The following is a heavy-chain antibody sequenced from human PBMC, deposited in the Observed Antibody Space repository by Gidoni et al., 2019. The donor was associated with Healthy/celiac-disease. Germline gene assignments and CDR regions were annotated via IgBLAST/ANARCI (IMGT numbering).Heavy chain of an antibody. Sequence: EVQLVESGGVVVQPGGSLRLPCAASGFTFYCLTMHWVRQAPGKVLEWVSLSSWDGGSTYYADSVKGRFTISRDNSKNSLYLQMNSLRTEDTALYYCAKDKKTHSGSTLGFDYWGQGTLVTVSS. CDR2: SSWDGGST. V-gene: IGHV3-43*01. CDR1: GFTFYCLT. CDR3: AKDKKTHSGSTLGFDY. D-gene: IGHD1-26*01. J-gene: IGHJ4*02.